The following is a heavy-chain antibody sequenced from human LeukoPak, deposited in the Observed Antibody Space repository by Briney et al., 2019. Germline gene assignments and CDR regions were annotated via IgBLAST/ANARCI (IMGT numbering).Heavy chain of an antibody. Sequence: SETLSLTCTVSGGSISGYYWGWIRQPPGKGLEWMGYFYNRGTTNYNPSLKSRITMSVDTSKNQFSLKLTSVTAADTAVYYCARDFKYYGSSGYYAFDIWGQGTLVTVSS. J-gene: IGHJ4*02. CDR1: GGSISGYY. V-gene: IGHV4-59*01. D-gene: IGHD3-22*01. CDR3: ARDFKYYGSSGYYAFDI. CDR2: FYNRGTT.